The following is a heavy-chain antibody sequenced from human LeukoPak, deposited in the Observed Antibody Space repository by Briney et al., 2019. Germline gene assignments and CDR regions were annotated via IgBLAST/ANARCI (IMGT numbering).Heavy chain of an antibody. V-gene: IGHV3-23*01. D-gene: IGHD4-23*01. CDR2: ISSSGGST. J-gene: IGHJ2*01. CDR3: AKDNGGNSGWYFDL. Sequence: GGPLRLSCAASGFTFSSYAMSWVRQVPVKGLEWVSGISSSGGSTYDADSVKGRFTISRDNSKNTLYLQMNSLRAEDTAVYYCAKDNGGNSGWYFDLWGRGTLVTVSS. CDR1: GFTFSSYA.